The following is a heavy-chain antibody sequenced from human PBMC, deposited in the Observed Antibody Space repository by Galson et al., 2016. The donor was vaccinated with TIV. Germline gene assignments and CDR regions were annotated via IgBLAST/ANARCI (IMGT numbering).Heavy chain of an antibody. J-gene: IGHJ4*02. V-gene: IGHV4-34*01. D-gene: IGHD5-24*01. Sequence: SETLSLTCGVYGGSFSGYCWSWIRQPPGKGLEWIGEINHSGSTNYNPSLKSRVTISLDTSKNLFSLKLSSVTAADTAVYYCARGGRDGYNYVPEKAIDSWGQGTLVTVSS. CDR2: INHSGST. CDR1: GGSFSGYC. CDR3: ARGGRDGYNYVPEKAIDS.